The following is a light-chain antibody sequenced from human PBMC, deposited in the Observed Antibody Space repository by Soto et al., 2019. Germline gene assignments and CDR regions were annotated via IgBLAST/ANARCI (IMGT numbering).Light chain of an antibody. Sequence: IVMTQSPATLSVSPWERATLSCRASQSVSSNLAWYQQKPGQAPSLLIYVGSTRATGIPASFSGSGSGTEFTLTMSSLQSEDFALYYCQHYHSGHRIAFGQGTRLEIK. J-gene: IGKJ5*01. CDR2: VGS. V-gene: IGKV3-15*01. CDR1: QSVSSN. CDR3: QHYHSGHRIA.